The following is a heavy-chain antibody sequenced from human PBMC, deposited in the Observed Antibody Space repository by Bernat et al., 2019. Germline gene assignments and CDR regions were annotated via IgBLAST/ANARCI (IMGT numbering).Heavy chain of an antibody. V-gene: IGHV3-11*06. J-gene: IGHJ1*01. CDR1: GFIFSDYY. CDR2: ICGSSSYI. CDR3: ARRLDSNGWDEYLQH. D-gene: IGHD6-19*01. Sequence: QVQLVESGGGLVKPGGSLRLSCAASGFIFSDYYMTWIRQAPGKGLEWVAYICGSSSYIKYADSVRGRFTISRDNAKNSLYLQMDSLRGEDTAVYYCARRLDSNGWDEYLQHWGQGTMVTVSS.